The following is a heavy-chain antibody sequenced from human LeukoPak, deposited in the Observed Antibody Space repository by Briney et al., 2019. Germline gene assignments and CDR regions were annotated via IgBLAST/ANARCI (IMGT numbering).Heavy chain of an antibody. Sequence: PSQTLSLTCTVSGXSISSGGYYWNWIRQHPGKGLESIGYIHYTGSTYYNPSLKSRVTISIDTSKNQFSLKLNSVTAADTAVYYCARMGDGYNRRDFDYWGQGTLVSVSS. V-gene: IGHV4-31*03. CDR3: ARMGDGYNRRDFDY. CDR2: IHYTGST. CDR1: GXSISSGGYY. D-gene: IGHD5-24*01. J-gene: IGHJ4*02.